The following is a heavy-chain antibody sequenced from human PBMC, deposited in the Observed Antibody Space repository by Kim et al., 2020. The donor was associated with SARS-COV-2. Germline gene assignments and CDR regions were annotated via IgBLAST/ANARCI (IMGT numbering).Heavy chain of an antibody. Sequence: GESLKISCKGSGYSFTSYWIGWVRQMPGKGLEWMGIIYPGDSDTRYSPSFQGQVTISADKSISTAYLQWSSLKASDTAMYYCARSPLYSGSYLWFDPWGQGTLVTVSS. CDR2: IYPGDSDT. CDR1: GYSFTSYW. CDR3: ARSPLYSGSYLWFDP. V-gene: IGHV5-51*01. J-gene: IGHJ5*02. D-gene: IGHD1-26*01.